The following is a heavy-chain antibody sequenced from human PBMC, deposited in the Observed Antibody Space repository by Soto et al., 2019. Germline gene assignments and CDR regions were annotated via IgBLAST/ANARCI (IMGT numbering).Heavy chain of an antibody. D-gene: IGHD1-1*01. V-gene: IGHV3-53*01. J-gene: IGHJ3*01. CDR1: GLTVSGKKY. Sequence: DVQLVESGGGLIQPGESLRLSCAAFGLTVSGKKYVAWVRQAPGQGLEWVAALDEVAGSVYADSVKGRFTTSSDSSKTTVYLQMNGLRPDDTAVYYCASWHEREHAYDVWGQGTTVSVAS. CDR2: LDEVAGS. CDR3: ASWHEREHAYDV.